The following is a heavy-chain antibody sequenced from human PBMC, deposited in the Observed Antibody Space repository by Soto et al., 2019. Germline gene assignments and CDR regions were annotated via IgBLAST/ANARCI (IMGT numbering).Heavy chain of an antibody. J-gene: IGHJ4*02. V-gene: IGHV4-4*07. CDR1: GGSISSYY. CDR2: IYASGST. D-gene: IGHD3-3*01. Sequence: QVQLQESGPGLVKPSETLSLTCTVSGGSISSYYWSWIRQPAGKGLEWIGRIYASGSTNYNPSLKRRVTMSVDTSKNQCSLKLSSVTAADTAVYYCARDSIFGASFDYWGQGTLVSVSS. CDR3: ARDSIFGASFDY.